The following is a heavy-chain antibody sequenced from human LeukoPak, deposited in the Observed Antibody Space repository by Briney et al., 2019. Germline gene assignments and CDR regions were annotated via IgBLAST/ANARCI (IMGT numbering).Heavy chain of an antibody. CDR1: GYSFTGYY. Sequence: ASVKVSCKASGYSFTGYYMHWVRQLPGQGLDWMGWINPNSGGTNNEQKFQGRVTMTRDTSISTAYMELSRLRFDDTAVYYCARGDVDTAMVTPDYWGQGTLVTVSS. V-gene: IGHV1-2*02. CDR2: INPNSGGT. CDR3: ARGDVDTAMVTPDY. J-gene: IGHJ4*02. D-gene: IGHD5-18*01.